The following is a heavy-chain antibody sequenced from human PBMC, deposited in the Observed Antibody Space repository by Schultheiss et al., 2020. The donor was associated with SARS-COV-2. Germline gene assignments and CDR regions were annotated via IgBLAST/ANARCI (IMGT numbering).Heavy chain of an antibody. J-gene: IGHJ4*02. V-gene: IGHV1-2*04. CDR2: INPNSGGT. CDR3: ARDRPDYYDSSGYLPLDY. CDR1: GYTFTSYD. Sequence: ASVKVSCKASGYTFTSYDINWVRQATGQGLEWMGWINPNSGGTNYAQKFQGWVTMTRDTSISTAYMELSRLRSDDTAVYYCARDRPDYYDSSGYLPLDYWGQGTLVTVSS. D-gene: IGHD3-22*01.